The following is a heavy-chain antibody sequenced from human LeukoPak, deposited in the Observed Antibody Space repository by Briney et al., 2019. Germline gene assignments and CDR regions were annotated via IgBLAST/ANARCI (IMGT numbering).Heavy chain of an antibody. CDR3: ASKSSGSRGYFDY. CDR1: GFTFSNYV. CDR2: VSTSGDAA. V-gene: IGHV3-23*01. J-gene: IGHJ4*02. D-gene: IGHD1-26*01. Sequence: GGSLRLSCVASGFTFSNYVMTWVRQTPGKGLEWVSVVSTSGDAAFYADSVRGRFTISRDNAKNSLYLQMDNLRVEDTAVYYCASKSSGSRGYFDYWGQGTLVTVSS.